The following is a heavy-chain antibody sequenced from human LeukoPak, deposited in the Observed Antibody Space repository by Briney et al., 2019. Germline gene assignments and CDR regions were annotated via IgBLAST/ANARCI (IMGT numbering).Heavy chain of an antibody. D-gene: IGHD1-26*01. CDR3: SRESGAFCPFGY. Sequence: PGGSLRLSCGDSGFXFSSYGITWVRQAPGKGLEWIGEISLTGETNYNPSLNGRVTMSLDKSRDQLSLKLTSVTAADTAIYYCSRESGAFCPFGYWGQGTLVIVPP. J-gene: IGHJ4*02. CDR1: GFXFSSYG. V-gene: IGHV4-4*02. CDR2: ISLTGET.